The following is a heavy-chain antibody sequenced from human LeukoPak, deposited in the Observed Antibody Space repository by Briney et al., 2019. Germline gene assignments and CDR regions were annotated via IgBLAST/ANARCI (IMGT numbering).Heavy chain of an antibody. V-gene: IGHV3-66*01. Sequence: GGSLRLSCAASGFTVSSNHMSWVRQAPGKGLEWVSVIYSGGSTYYADSVKGRFTISRDISKNTLYLQMNSLRAEDTALYYCARDGGRAVPGTPIYWYFDLWGRGTLVTVSS. CDR2: IYSGGST. D-gene: IGHD6-19*01. CDR3: ARDGGRAVPGTPIYWYFDL. CDR1: GFTVSSNH. J-gene: IGHJ2*01.